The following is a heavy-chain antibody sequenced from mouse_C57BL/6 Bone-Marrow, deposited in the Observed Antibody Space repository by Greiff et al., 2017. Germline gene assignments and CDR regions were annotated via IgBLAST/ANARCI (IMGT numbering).Heavy chain of an antibody. Sequence: VQLQQPGAELVKPGASVKLSCKASGYTFTSYWMQWVKQRPGQGLEWIGEIDPSDSYTNYNQKFKGKATLTVDPSSSTAYMQLSSLTSEASAVYYCAGGLLPYAMDYWGQGTSVTVSS. J-gene: IGHJ4*01. V-gene: IGHV1-50*01. CDR1: GYTFTSYW. CDR3: AGGLLPYAMDY. CDR2: IDPSDSYT. D-gene: IGHD2-3*01.